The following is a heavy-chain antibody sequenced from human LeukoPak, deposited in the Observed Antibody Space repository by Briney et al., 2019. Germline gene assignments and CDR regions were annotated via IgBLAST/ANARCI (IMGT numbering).Heavy chain of an antibody. CDR3: ARNGYSSGYLVDY. CDR1: GGSFSGYY. D-gene: IGHD3-22*01. Sequence: SETLSLTCAVYGGSFSGYYWSWIRQPPGKGLEWIGEINHSGSTNYNPSLKSRVTISVDTSKNQFSLKLSSVTAADTAVYYCARNGYSSGYLVDYRGQGTLVTVSS. V-gene: IGHV4-34*01. CDR2: INHSGST. J-gene: IGHJ4*02.